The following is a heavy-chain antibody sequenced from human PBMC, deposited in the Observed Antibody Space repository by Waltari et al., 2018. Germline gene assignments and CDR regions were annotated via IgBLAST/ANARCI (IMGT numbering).Heavy chain of an antibody. V-gene: IGHV1-2*02. D-gene: IGHD6-13*01. CDR1: GYTFTGYY. CDR2: INPNSGGT. J-gene: IGHJ3*02. Sequence: QVQLVQSGAEVKKPGASVKVSCKASGYTFTGYYMHWVRQAPGQGLEWMGWINPNSGGTNYAQKFQGRVTMIRDTSISTAYMELSRLRSDDTAVYYCARDLWGIAAAGTEAFDIWGQGTMVTVSS. CDR3: ARDLWGIAAAGTEAFDI.